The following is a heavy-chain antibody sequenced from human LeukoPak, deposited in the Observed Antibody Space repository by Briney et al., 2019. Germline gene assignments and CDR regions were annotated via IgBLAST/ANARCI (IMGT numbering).Heavy chain of an antibody. Sequence: SETLSLTCTVSGGSISSYYWSWIRQPPGKGLEWIGYIYYSGSTNYNPSLKSRVTISVDTSKNQFSLKLSSVTAADTAVYYCARVVVRRLFDYWGQGTLVTVSS. V-gene: IGHV4-59*01. J-gene: IGHJ4*02. CDR3: ARVVVRRLFDY. CDR2: IYYSGST. CDR1: GGSISSYY. D-gene: IGHD2-15*01.